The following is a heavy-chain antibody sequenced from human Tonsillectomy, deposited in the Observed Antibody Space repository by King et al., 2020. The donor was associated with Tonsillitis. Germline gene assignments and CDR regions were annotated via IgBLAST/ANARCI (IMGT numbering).Heavy chain of an antibody. CDR3: AKSGDSYGFDS. CDR2: ISYDGSTK. D-gene: IGHD5-18*01. CDR1: GFTFSTYG. V-gene: IGHV3-30*18. Sequence: VQLVESGGGVVQPGRSLRLSCEASGFTFSTYGMHWVRQAPGKGLEWVAVISYDGSTKYYADSVKGRFTISRDNSKNTVYLQMKSLRAEDTSLYYCAKSGDSYGFDSWGQGILVTVSS. J-gene: IGHJ4*02.